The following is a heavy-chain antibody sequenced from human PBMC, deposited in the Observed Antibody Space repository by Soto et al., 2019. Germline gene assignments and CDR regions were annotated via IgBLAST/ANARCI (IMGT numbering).Heavy chain of an antibody. V-gene: IGHV3-21*01. J-gene: IGHJ3*02. CDR3: ARRTGDYDSRAADSGLADAFDI. D-gene: IGHD3-22*01. CDR1: GFTFGRYS. CDR2: ISSSRAYV. Sequence: EVQLVESGGGLVRPGGSLRLSCAASGFTFGRYSMNWVRQAPGKGLEWVSNISSSRAYVYYADSLKGRFTVSRDNAKTAQNLQMNGLRAEDSAVYYCARRTGDYDSRAADSGLADAFDIWGHGTMVTVSS.